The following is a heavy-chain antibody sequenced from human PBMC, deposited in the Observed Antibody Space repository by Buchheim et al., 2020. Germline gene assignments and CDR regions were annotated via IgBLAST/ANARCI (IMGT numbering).Heavy chain of an antibody. Sequence: QVQLVESGGGVVQPGRSLRLSCAASGFTFSSYAMHWVRQAPGKGLEWVAVISYDGSNKYYADSVKGRFTISRDNSKNTMYLQMNSRRAEDTAVYYCARDRIVLVVYAKPGDYWGQGTL. J-gene: IGHJ4*02. D-gene: IGHD2-8*02. V-gene: IGHV3-30*04. CDR3: ARDRIVLVVYAKPGDY. CDR2: ISYDGSNK. CDR1: GFTFSSYA.